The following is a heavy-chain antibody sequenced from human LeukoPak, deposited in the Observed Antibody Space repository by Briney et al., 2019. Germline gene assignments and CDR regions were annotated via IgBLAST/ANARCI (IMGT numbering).Heavy chain of an antibody. CDR2: IIPILGIA. CDR3: ARDKRGFGGVIVGDY. CDR1: GYTFTSYG. Sequence: SVKVSCKASGYTFTSYGISWVRQAPGQGLEWMGRIIPILGIANYAQKFQGRVTITADKSTSTAYMELSSLRSEDTAVYYCARDKRGFGGVIVGDYWGQGTLVTVSS. D-gene: IGHD3-16*02. J-gene: IGHJ4*02. V-gene: IGHV1-69*04.